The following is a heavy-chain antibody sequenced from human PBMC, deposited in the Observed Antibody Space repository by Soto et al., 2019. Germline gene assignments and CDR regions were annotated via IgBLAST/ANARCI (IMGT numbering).Heavy chain of an antibody. CDR2: INPNSGGT. V-gene: IGHV1-2*04. CDR1: GYTFTGYY. J-gene: IGHJ3*02. D-gene: IGHD2-2*01. CDR3: XXXXXXXCSSTSCPGNDAFDI. Sequence: QVQLVQSGAEVKKPGASVKVSCKASGYTFTGYYMHWVRQAPGQGLEWMGWINPNSGGTNYAQKFQGWVTMTRDTSISTAYMELXXXRSXXTXXXXXXXXXXXXCSSTSCPGNDAFDIWGQGTMVTVSS.